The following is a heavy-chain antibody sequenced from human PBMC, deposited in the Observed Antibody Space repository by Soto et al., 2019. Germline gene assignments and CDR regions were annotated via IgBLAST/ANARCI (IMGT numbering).Heavy chain of an antibody. J-gene: IGHJ4*02. CDR1: GGSITSYY. V-gene: IGHV4-59*01. Sequence: QVQLQESGPGLVKPLETLSLTCTVPGGSITSYYWSWVRQPPGKGLEWIGYIYYNGNINYNPSLKSLLTISLDTSKKQFSLRLSSVTAADQAVYYCATGRVYFGSEYWGQGTLVTVYS. CDR3: ATGRVYFGSEY. CDR2: IYYNGNI. D-gene: IGHD3-10*01.